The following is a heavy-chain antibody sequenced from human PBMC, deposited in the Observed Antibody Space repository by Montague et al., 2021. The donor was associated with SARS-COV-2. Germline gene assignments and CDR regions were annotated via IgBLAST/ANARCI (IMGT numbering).Heavy chain of an antibody. J-gene: IGHJ5*02. D-gene: IGHD2-2*02. Sequence: SETLSLTCAVYGGSFNDYYWSWICQPPGQGLEWIGQINHSGSTNYYQYPNSRVIISVDTSKNEFSLKLSSVTAADTAVYYCASPTLGYCSSTSCYSDWFDPWGQGTLVTVSS. CDR2: INHSGST. CDR1: GGSFNDYY. CDR3: ASPTLGYCSSTSCYSDWFDP. V-gene: IGHV4-34*01.